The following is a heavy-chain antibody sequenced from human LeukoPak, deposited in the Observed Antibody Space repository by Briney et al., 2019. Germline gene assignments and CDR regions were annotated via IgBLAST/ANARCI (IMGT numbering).Heavy chain of an antibody. Sequence: PGGSLRLSCAASGFTFSSYGMHWVRQAPGKGPECVAVISYDGSNKYYADSVKGRFTISRDNSMNTLYLQMNSLRAEDTAVYYCAKDPTHFRVWDDYDNTRLNYWGQGTLVTVSS. J-gene: IGHJ4*02. CDR3: AKDPTHFRVWDDYDNTRLNY. CDR1: GFTFSSYG. D-gene: IGHD3-22*01. CDR2: ISYDGSNK. V-gene: IGHV3-30*18.